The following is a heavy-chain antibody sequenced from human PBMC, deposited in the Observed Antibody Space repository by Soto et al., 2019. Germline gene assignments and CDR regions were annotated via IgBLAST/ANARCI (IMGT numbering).Heavy chain of an antibody. CDR2: ISPYSGSR. Sequence: QVQLVQSGGEVKRPGASVKVSGRAPGYDFESFPISWGRRARGQGLEWMGLISPYSGSRYYAEKFQGRVTMTTDTSTSTAYMELRSLTSDDTAVYFCAREQYEFGDLYYVDYWGQGTLVTVSS. CDR3: AREQYEFGDLYYVDY. V-gene: IGHV1-18*04. D-gene: IGHD4-17*01. CDR1: GYDFESFP. J-gene: IGHJ4*02.